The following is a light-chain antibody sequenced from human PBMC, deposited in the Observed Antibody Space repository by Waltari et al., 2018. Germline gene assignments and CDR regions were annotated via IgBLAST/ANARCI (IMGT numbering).Light chain of an antibody. CDR2: GAS. CDR1: QNINDN. Sequence: EVLMTQSPATLSVSPGERVTLSCRDSQNINDNLAWYHQQPGQAPRLLIYGASTRATDIPARFRGSGSGTEFTLTINSLQSEDLGIYYCQQYNKWPPLTFGGGTKVEIK. J-gene: IGKJ4*01. CDR3: QQYNKWPPLT. V-gene: IGKV3-15*01.